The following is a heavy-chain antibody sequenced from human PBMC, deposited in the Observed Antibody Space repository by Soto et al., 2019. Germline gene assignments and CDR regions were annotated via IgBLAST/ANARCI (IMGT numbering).Heavy chain of an antibody. V-gene: IGHV4-30-2*01. D-gene: IGHD3-10*01. J-gene: IGHJ4*02. CDR3: AWFPVWFGEFDY. Sequence: QLQLQESGSGLVRPSQTLSLTCTVSGASIGSGSYSWNWIRQPPGKGLEWIGYLHQSGDTYFNPSYRGRVSISVDRANNQSSLKLISVTAADKAVYYCAWFPVWFGEFDYWGQGAIVTVSS. CDR1: GASIGSGSYS. CDR2: LHQSGDT.